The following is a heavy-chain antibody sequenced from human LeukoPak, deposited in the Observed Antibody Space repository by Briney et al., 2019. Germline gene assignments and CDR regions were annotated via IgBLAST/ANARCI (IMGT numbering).Heavy chain of an antibody. Sequence: ASVKVSCKASGYTFATYGISWVRQAPGQGLEWMGWISGYNGNTKYVQKFQGRVTMTTDTSTSTAYMELRSLRSDDTAVYFCARDGGDSGYDASAYWGQGTLVTVSS. J-gene: IGHJ4*02. CDR3: ARDGGDSGYDASAY. V-gene: IGHV1-18*01. CDR2: ISGYNGNT. CDR1: GYTFATYG. D-gene: IGHD5-12*01.